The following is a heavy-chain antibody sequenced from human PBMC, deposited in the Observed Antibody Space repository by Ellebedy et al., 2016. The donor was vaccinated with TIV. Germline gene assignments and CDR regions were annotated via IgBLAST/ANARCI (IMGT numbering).Heavy chain of an antibody. CDR3: ARKAYCGGDCYPAVYWYFDL. CDR1: GGSISSYY. Sequence: MPSETLSLTCTVSGGSISSYYWSWIRQPPGKGLEWIGYIYYSGSTNYNPSLKSRVTISVDTYKNQFSLKLSSVTAADTAVYYCARKAYCGGDCYPAVYWYFDLWGRGTLVTVSS. D-gene: IGHD2-21*02. J-gene: IGHJ2*01. V-gene: IGHV4-59*01. CDR2: IYYSGST.